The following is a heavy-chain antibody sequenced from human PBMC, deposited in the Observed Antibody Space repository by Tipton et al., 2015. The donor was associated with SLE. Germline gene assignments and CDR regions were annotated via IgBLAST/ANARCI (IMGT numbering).Heavy chain of an antibody. J-gene: IGHJ4*02. CDR2: INPDSGAT. CDR1: GYTFTDYY. CDR3: ARGDFSYYFDY. Sequence: QLVQSGPEVKKPGASVKVSCKASGYTFTDYYIHWVRQAPGRGPEWVGWINPDSGATDYAQKLQGRVTMTRDTSISTAYMELSRLRSDDTAVYYCARGDFSYYFDYWGQGTLVTVSS. D-gene: IGHD2/OR15-2a*01. V-gene: IGHV1-2*02.